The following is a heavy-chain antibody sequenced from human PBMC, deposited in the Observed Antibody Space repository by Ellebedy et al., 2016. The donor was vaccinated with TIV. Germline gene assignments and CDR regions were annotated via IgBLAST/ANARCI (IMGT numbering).Heavy chain of an antibody. V-gene: IGHV3-30*01. Sequence: RNKYYADSVKGRFTISRDNSKNTLYLQMNSLRSEDTAVYYCARDGAMVRGVKVAWDQSNWFDPWGQGTLVTVSS. CDR3: ARDGAMVRGVKVAWDQSNWFDP. CDR2: RNK. J-gene: IGHJ5*02. D-gene: IGHD3-10*01.